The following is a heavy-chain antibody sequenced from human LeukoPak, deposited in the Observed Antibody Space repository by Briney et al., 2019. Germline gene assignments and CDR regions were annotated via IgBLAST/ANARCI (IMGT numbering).Heavy chain of an antibody. D-gene: IGHD3-3*01. CDR3: AAGGLYDLLPY. V-gene: IGHV1-24*01. J-gene: IGHJ4*02. CDR2: FDPGNGQI. Sequence: ASVKVSCKVSGHTLSDLTMHWVRQAPGKGLEWMGGFDPGNGQIIYAQKFQGRVTMTEDASTDTAYMELSSLKSEDTAVYYCAAGGLYDLLPYWGQGTLVTVSS. CDR1: GHTLSDLT.